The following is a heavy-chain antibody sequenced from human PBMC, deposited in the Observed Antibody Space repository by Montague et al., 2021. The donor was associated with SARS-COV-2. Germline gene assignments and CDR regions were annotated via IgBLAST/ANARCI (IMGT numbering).Heavy chain of an antibody. D-gene: IGHD3-22*01. V-gene: IGHV4-59*12. CDR3: ARGSYDPDALDI. Sequence: SETLSLTCTVSGGSISSYYWSWIRQPPGKGLEWIGHIYYSGSTNXXPSLKSRVTISLDTSKNQFSLKLNSVTAADTAVYYCARGSYDPDALDIWGQGTMVTVSS. J-gene: IGHJ3*02. CDR2: IYYSGST. CDR1: GGSISSYY.